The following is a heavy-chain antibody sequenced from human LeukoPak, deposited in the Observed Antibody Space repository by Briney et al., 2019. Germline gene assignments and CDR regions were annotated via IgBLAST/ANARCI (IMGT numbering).Heavy chain of an antibody. V-gene: IGHV3-74*01. D-gene: IGHD6-19*01. J-gene: IGHJ4*02. CDR1: GFTFSKYW. Sequence: GGSLRLSCAASGFTFSKYWMLWVRQAPGKGRENVSRINTDGTVTTYADSVKGRFTVSRDNADNTMFLQMNSVRDEDTAVYYCATKQWLAPPPDSWGQGTPVTVSS. CDR3: ATKQWLAPPPDS. CDR2: INTDGTVT.